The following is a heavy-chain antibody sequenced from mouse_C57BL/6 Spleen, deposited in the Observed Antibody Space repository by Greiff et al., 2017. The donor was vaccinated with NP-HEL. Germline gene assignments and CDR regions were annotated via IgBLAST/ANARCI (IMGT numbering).Heavy chain of an antibody. CDR2: IDPETGGT. V-gene: IGHV1-15*01. J-gene: IGHJ2*01. CDR1: GYTFTDYE. D-gene: IGHD6-1*01. CDR3: ARRQLRGYFDY. Sequence: VQLQQSGAELVRPGASVTLSCKASGYTFTDYEMHWVKQTPVHGLEWIGAIDPETGGTSYNQKFKGKATLTVDKSSSTAYMELRSLTSEDSAVYYCARRQLRGYFDYWGQGTTLTVSS.